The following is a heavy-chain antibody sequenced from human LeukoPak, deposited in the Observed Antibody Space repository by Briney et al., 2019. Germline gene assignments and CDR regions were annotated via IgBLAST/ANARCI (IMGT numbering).Heavy chain of an antibody. CDR3: ARLSGYSSGHYYSDY. D-gene: IGHD3-22*01. J-gene: IGHJ4*02. V-gene: IGHV4-59*01. CDR1: GGSISSDY. Sequence: PSETLSLTCTVSGGSISSDYWSWIRQPPGKGLEWIGYIYCRGSTNYNPSLKSRVTISVDTSKNQFSLKLSSVTAADTAVYYCARLSGYSSGHYYSDYWGQGTLVTVSS. CDR2: IYCRGST.